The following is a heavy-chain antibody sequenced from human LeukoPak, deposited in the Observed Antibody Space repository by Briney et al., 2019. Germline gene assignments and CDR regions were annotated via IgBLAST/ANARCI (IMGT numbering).Heavy chain of an antibody. CDR2: ISGSGGST. V-gene: IGHV3-23*01. J-gene: IGHJ4*02. CDR1: GFTFSSYA. Sequence: GGSLRLSCAASGFTFSSYAMNWVRQAPGEGLEWVSTISGSGGSTYYADSVKGRFTISRDNSKNTLYLQMNSLRAEDTAVYYCANGGYGGNIDYWGQGTLVTVSS. D-gene: IGHD4-23*01. CDR3: ANGGYGGNIDY.